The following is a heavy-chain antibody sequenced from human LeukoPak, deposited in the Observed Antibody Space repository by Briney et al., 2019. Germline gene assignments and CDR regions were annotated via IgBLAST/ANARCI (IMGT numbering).Heavy chain of an antibody. J-gene: IGHJ6*03. CDR3: ARARTFTLDPPYYYYMDA. D-gene: IGHD1-14*01. CDR2: INWSGGST. Sequence: PGGSLRLSCAASGFTFDNYGMSWVRQAPGKGLEWVSGINWSGGSTGYADSVKGRFTISRDNAKNSLYLQMNSLRAEDTALYYCARARTFTLDPPYYYYMDAWGKGTTVTVSS. V-gene: IGHV3-20*04. CDR1: GFTFDNYG.